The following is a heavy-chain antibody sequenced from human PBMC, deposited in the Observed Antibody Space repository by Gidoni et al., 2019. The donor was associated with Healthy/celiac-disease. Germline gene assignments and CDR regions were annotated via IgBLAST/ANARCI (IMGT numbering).Heavy chain of an antibody. J-gene: IGHJ4*02. CDR3: AGSDSSGFDY. V-gene: IGHV4-34*01. D-gene: IGHD3-22*01. Sequence: QVQLQQWGAGLLKPSETLSLTCAVYGGSFSGYYWSWIRQPPGKGLEWIGEINHRGSTNYNPSLKSRVTISVDTSKNQFSLKLSSVTAADTAVYYCAGSDSSGFDYWGQGTLVTVSS. CDR1: GGSFSGYY. CDR2: INHRGST.